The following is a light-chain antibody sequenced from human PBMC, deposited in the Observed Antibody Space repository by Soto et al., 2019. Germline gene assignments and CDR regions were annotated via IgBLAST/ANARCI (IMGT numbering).Light chain of an antibody. J-gene: IGKJ1*01. Sequence: IHFTQSPSSLSASVGDRFIISCRASQSISNYLNWYQQKPGKAPKVLIFAASRLQSGVPSRFSGSGSGTDFTLTISSLQPEDFATYYCQQSYTRTFGQGTKVDIK. CDR3: QQSYTRT. CDR1: QSISNY. CDR2: AAS. V-gene: IGKV1-39*01.